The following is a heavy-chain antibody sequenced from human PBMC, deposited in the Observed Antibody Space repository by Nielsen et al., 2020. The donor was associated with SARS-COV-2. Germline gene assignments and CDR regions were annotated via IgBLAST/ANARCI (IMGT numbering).Heavy chain of an antibody. CDR3: AREWNWDDAFDY. Sequence: GESLKISCAASGFTFSSLWMNWVRQAPGKGLEWISYISGSTNTIYYADSVKGRFTISRDNAENLLYLDMTSLRDDDTAVYYCAREWNWDDAFDYWGQGTLVTVSS. V-gene: IGHV3-48*02. CDR1: GFTFSSLW. D-gene: IGHD1-1*01. J-gene: IGHJ4*02. CDR2: ISGSTNTI.